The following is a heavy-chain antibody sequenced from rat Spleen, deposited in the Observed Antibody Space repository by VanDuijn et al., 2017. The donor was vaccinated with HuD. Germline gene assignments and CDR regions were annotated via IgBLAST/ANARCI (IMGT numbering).Heavy chain of an antibody. Sequence: EVQLQESGPGLVKPSQSLSLTCSVTVYSITSSYRWNWIRKFPGNKLEWMGYINGAGSTNYNPSLKSRISISRDRSKNQFFLQVDSVTTEDTATYYCARSDGTHYYLPFADWGQGTLVTVSS. CDR1: VYSITSSYR. V-gene: IGHV3-3*01. D-gene: IGHD1-1*01. CDR2: INGAGST. CDR3: ARSDGTHYYLPFAD. J-gene: IGHJ3*01.